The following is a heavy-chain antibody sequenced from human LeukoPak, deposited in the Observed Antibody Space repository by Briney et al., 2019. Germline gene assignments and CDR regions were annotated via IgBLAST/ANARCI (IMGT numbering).Heavy chain of an antibody. D-gene: IGHD3-10*01. CDR3: ARALKGSYYGSGSY. CDR2: ISSSSSYI. V-gene: IGHV3-21*01. J-gene: IGHJ4*02. CDR1: GFTFSSYS. Sequence: GGSLRLSCAASGFTFSSYSMNWVRQAPGKGLEWVSSISSSSSYIYYADSVKGRFTISRDNAKNSLYLQMNSLRAEDTAVYYCARALKGSYYGSGSYWGQGTLVTVSS.